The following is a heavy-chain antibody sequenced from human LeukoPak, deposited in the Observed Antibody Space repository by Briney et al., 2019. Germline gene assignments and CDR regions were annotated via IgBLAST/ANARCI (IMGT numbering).Heavy chain of an antibody. J-gene: IGHJ4*02. Sequence: GGSLRLSCAASGFTFSDYYMSWIRQAPGKGLEWVSYISSSGSTIYYADSVKGRFTISRDNAKNSLYLQMNSLRAEDTAVYYCARVAGYCSGGSCYSWWYFDYWGQGTLVTVSS. CDR3: ARVAGYCSGGSCYSWWYFDY. D-gene: IGHD2-15*01. V-gene: IGHV3-11*04. CDR2: ISSSGSTI. CDR1: GFTFSDYY.